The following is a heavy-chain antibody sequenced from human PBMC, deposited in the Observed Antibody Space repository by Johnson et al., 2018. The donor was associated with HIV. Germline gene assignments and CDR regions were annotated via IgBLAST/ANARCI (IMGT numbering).Heavy chain of an antibody. CDR2: IGPAGDT. J-gene: IGHJ3*02. V-gene: IGHV3-13*01. CDR3: SRHSPRGDSGYDAFDI. Sequence: VQLVESGGGLVQPGGSLRLSCAASGFTFSSYDMHWVRQATGKGLEWVSAIGPAGDTYYPGSVKGRFTLSRDNARNSLYLQINSLRAEDTAVYYCSRHSPRGDSGYDAFDIWGQGTMVTVSS. CDR1: GFTFSSYD. D-gene: IGHD5-12*01.